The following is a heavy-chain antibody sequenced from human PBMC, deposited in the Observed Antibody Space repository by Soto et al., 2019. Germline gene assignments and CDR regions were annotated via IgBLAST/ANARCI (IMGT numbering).Heavy chain of an antibody. CDR1: GFTFSTYS. CDR2: ISSSSDYI. CDR3: ASGGTTGTPATTWFDP. J-gene: IGHJ5*02. V-gene: IGHV3-21*01. Sequence: EVQLVESGGGLVKPGGSLRLSCAASGFTFSTYSMNWVRQAPGKGLEWVSSISSSSDYIYYADSVKGRFTISRDNAKNSLYLQMNSLSDEDTAVYYCASGGTTGTPATTWFDPWGQGTLVTVSS. D-gene: IGHD1-1*01.